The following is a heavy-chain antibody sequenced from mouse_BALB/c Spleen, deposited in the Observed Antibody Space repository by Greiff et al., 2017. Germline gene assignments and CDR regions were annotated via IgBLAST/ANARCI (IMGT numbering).Heavy chain of an antibody. CDR1: GFTFSDYY. Sequence: EVKLVESGGGLVKPGGSLKLSCAASGFTFSDYYMCWVRQTPEKRLEWVATISDGGSYTYYPDSVKGRFTISRDNAKNNLYLQMSSLKSEDTAMYYCASNGDAAYWGQGTLVTVSA. CDR3: ASNGDAAY. J-gene: IGHJ3*01. D-gene: IGHD4-1*01. V-gene: IGHV5-4*02. CDR2: ISDGGSYT.